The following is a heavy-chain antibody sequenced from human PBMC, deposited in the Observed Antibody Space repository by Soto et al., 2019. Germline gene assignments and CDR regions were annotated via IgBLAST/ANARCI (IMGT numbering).Heavy chain of an antibody. V-gene: IGHV1-69*13. CDR2: IIPIFGTA. D-gene: IGHD3-10*01. J-gene: IGHJ6*02. CDR1: GGTFSSYA. Sequence: SVKVSCKASGGTFSSYAISWVRQAPGQGLEWMGGIIPIFGTANYAQKFQGRVTITADESTSTAYMELSSLRSEDTAVYYCARDPVRRGYYYYYGMDVWGQGTTVTVSS. CDR3: ARDPVRRGYYYYYGMDV.